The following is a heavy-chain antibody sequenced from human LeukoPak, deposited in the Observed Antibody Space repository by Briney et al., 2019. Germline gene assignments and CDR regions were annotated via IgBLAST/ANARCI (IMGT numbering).Heavy chain of an antibody. CDR1: GFTFSSYG. J-gene: IGHJ4*02. Sequence: PGRSLRLSCEASGFTFSSYGMHWVRQAPGKGLEWVAFIRYDGSNKYYADSVKGRFTISRDNSKNTLYLQMNSLRAEDTAVYYCAKSREWLLYGDLDYWGQGTLVTVSS. V-gene: IGHV3-30*02. D-gene: IGHD3-3*01. CDR2: IRYDGSNK. CDR3: AKSREWLLYGDLDY.